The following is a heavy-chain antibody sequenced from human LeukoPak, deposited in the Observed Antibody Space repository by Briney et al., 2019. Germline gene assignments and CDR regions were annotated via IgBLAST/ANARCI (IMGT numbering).Heavy chain of an antibody. V-gene: IGHV1-2*02. Sequence: ASVKVSCKASGYTFTGYYMHWVRQAPGQGLEWMGWINPNSGGTNYAQKFQGRVTMTRDTSISTAYMELSRLRSDDTAVYYCARARRYYDSRGYYYVLALGYWGQGTLVTVSS. CDR3: ARARRYYDSRGYYYVLALGY. D-gene: IGHD3-22*01. CDR2: INPNSGGT. J-gene: IGHJ4*02. CDR1: GYTFTGYY.